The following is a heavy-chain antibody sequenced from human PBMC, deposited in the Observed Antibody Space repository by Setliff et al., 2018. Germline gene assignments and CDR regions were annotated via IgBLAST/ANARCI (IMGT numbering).Heavy chain of an antibody. J-gene: IGHJ6*03. CDR3: AREGVDTRSSTDYRYYMDV. D-gene: IGHD5-18*01. CDR2: IIPIFGTT. CDR1: GGTFKNYG. V-gene: IGHV1-69*05. Sequence: ASVKVSCKASGGTFKNYGISWVRQAPGQGLEWMGGIIPIFGTTNYAQKFQGRATIITDESTSTAYMELSSLRSEDTAVYYCAREGVDTRSSTDYRYYMDVWGKGTTVTVSS.